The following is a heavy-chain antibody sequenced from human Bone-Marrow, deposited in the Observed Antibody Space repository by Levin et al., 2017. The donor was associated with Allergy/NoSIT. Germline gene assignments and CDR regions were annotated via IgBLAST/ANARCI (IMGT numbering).Heavy chain of an antibody. CDR2: INHSGST. CDR1: GGSFSGYY. D-gene: IGHD2-2*01. Sequence: SQTLSLTCAVYGGSFSGYYWSWIRQPPGKGLEWIGEINHSGSTNYNPSLKSRVTISVDTSKNQFSLKLSSVTAADTAVYYCARVWGYCSSTSCSDAFDIWGQGTMVTVSS. J-gene: IGHJ3*02. CDR3: ARVWGYCSSTSCSDAFDI. V-gene: IGHV4-34*01.